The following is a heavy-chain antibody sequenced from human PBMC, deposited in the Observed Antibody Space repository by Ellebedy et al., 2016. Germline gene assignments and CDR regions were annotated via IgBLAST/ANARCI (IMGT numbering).Heavy chain of an antibody. V-gene: IGHV1-46*04. CDR1: GDTLTSYY. CDR3: ASGFDNSGCLDF. Sequence: ASVKVSCKASGDTLTSYYMHRVRQAPGQGLEWMGIINPSGGSTRYAQKLQGRVTMTRNTSTTTVYMDLSSLKSEDTAVYYCASGFDNSGCLDFWGQGTLVTVSS. J-gene: IGHJ4*02. D-gene: IGHD3-22*01. CDR2: INPSGGST.